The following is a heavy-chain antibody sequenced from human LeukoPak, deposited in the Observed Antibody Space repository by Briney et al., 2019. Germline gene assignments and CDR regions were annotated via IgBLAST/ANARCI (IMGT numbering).Heavy chain of an antibody. Sequence: GGSLRLSCAASGFTFSSYGMHWVRQAPGKWLEWVAFIRYDGSNKYYTDSVKGRFTISRDNSKNTLYLQMNSLRAEDTAVYYCARGSTNYYDSSGYYPAWGQGTLVTVSS. V-gene: IGHV3-30*02. CDR1: GFTFSSYG. J-gene: IGHJ4*02. D-gene: IGHD3-22*01. CDR2: IRYDGSNK. CDR3: ARGSTNYYDSSGYYPA.